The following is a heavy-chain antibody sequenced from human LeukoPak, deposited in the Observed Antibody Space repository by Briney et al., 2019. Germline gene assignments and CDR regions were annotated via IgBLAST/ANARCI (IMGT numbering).Heavy chain of an antibody. CDR1: TFSFDDYY. CDR2: INHSGYT. J-gene: IGHJ4*02. V-gene: IGHV4-34*01. D-gene: IGHD4-17*01. Sequence: SETLSLTCAVSTFSFDDYYCSWVRQTPGKELEWIGEINHSGYTNDSPSLKSRVTLSIDTSRKHFSPNLRSVTVANAGIYYCTRMTTGHDYWGQGTLVTVSS. CDR3: TRMTTGHDY.